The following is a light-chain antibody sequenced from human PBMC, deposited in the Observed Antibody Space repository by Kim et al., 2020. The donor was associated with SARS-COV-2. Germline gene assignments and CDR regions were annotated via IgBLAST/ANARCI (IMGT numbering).Light chain of an antibody. CDR3: QQYSNLPYT. CDR2: DAS. CDR1: QDISNN. J-gene: IGKJ2*01. V-gene: IGKV1-33*01. Sequence: DIQMTQSPSSLSASVGDRVTITSQASQDISNNLNWYQQKPGKAPKLLIYDASNLETGVPSRLSGSGSGTDFTFTISSLQPEDIATYYCQQYSNLPYTFGQGTKLEI.